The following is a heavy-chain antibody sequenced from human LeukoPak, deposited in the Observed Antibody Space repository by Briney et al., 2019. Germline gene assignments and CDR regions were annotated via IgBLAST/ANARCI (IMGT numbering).Heavy chain of an antibody. V-gene: IGHV4-38-2*02. Sequence: SETLSLTRTVSGYSISSGYYWGWIRQPPGKGLEWIGSIYHSGSTYYNPSLKSRVTISVDTSKNQFSLKLSSATAADTAVYYCHIGYCSSTSCYSDAFDIWGQGTMVTVSS. CDR1: GYSISSGYY. D-gene: IGHD2-2*01. J-gene: IGHJ3*02. CDR2: IYHSGST. CDR3: HIGYCSSTSCYSDAFDI.